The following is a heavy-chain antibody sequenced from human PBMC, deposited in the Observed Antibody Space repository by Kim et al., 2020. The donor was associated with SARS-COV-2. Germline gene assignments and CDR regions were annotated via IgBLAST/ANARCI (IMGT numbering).Heavy chain of an antibody. D-gene: IGHD6-13*01. Sequence: YRPSLQSRVTMSVDTSKNQFSLKLNSVTAADTAVYYCARHDGFSWLGGSDSWGQGSLVTVSS. J-gene: IGHJ4*02. V-gene: IGHV4-39*01. CDR3: ARHDGFSWLGGSDS.